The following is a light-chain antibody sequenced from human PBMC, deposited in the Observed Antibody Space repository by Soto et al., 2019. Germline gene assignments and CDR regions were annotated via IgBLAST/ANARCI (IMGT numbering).Light chain of an antibody. V-gene: IGLV2-11*01. J-gene: IGLJ1*01. Sequence: QSALTQPRSVSGSPGQSVTISCTGTSSDVGGYNYVSWYQQHPGRAPKFMIYDVTKRPSGVPDRFSGSKSGNTASLTISGLQVEDEADYYCCSYAYSYFVFGTGTRLTVL. CDR2: DVT. CDR3: CSYAYSYFV. CDR1: SSDVGGYNY.